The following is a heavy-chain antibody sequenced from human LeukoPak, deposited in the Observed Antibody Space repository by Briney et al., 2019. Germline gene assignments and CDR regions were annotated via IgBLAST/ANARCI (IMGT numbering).Heavy chain of an antibody. D-gene: IGHD1-14*01. CDR1: GGSISSYY. Sequence: PSETLSLTCSVAGGSISSYYWSWIRQPPGKGLEWIGYIYYSGSTNYNPSLKSRVTMSVDTSKNQFSLKLTSVTAADTAVYYCARVGVGTTSGAFDIWGQGTMVTVSS. V-gene: IGHV4-59*12. CDR3: ARVGVGTTSGAFDI. CDR2: IYYSGST. J-gene: IGHJ3*02.